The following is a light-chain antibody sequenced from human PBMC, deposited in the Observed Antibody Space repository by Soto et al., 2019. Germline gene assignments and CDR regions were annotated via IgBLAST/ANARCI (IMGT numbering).Light chain of an antibody. CDR2: AAS. CDR1: QSVNSH. Sequence: ERVMTQSPATLSVSPGERATLSCRADQSVNSHLAWYQQKPGQAPRLLIYAASARPSGLPGRFSGSGSGTEFTLTISSLQPEDFAVYYCQQYKNWPYTFGQGTKLELK. CDR3: QQYKNWPYT. J-gene: IGKJ2*01. V-gene: IGKV3-15*01.